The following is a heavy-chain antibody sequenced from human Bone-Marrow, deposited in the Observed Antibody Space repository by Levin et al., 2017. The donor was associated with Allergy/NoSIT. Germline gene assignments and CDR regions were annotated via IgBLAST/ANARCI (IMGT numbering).Heavy chain of an antibody. J-gene: IGHJ5*02. CDR3: ARDRFYSDSGSNFSWFDP. V-gene: IGHV3-74*01. Sequence: GGSLRLSCAASGFTFSTYWMHWVRQAPGKGLVWVSRIHSNGKTNYADSVKGRFTISRDNAKNTLYLQMNSLTVEDTAVYYCARDRFYSDSGSNFSWFDPWGQGTLVTVSS. D-gene: IGHD3-10*01. CDR2: IHSNGKT. CDR1: GFTFSTYW.